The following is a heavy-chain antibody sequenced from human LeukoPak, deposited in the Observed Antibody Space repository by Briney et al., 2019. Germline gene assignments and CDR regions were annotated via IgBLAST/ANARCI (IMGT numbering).Heavy chain of an antibody. D-gene: IGHD2-2*01. CDR2: ISSSGSTI. Sequence: PGGSLRLSCAASGFTFSDYYMSWIRQAPGKGLEWVSYISSSGSTIYYADSVKGRFTISRENAKNSLYLQMNSLRAEDTAVYYCARIPYCSSTSCHYYYYFMDVWGKGTTVTVSS. CDR1: GFTFSDYY. J-gene: IGHJ6*03. V-gene: IGHV3-11*01. CDR3: ARIPYCSSTSCHYYYYFMDV.